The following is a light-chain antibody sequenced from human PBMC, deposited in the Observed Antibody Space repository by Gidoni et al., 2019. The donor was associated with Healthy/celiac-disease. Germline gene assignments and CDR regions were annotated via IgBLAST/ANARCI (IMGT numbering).Light chain of an antibody. CDR3: QQFNSYPWT. V-gene: IGKV1-5*03. CDR1: QSISIW. CDR2: KAS. J-gene: IGKJ1*01. Sequence: DIQMTKSPSTLSASVGYRVTITCRASQSISIWLAWYQKKPGKAPNLLIYKASTLASGVPSRFSGSGSGTKCTLTISILQPDDFSTYYCQQFNSYPWTFGQGTKGEIK.